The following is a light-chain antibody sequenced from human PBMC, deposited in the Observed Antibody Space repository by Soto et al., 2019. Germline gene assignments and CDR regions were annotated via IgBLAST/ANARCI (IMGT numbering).Light chain of an antibody. CDR1: QGVDTN. Sequence: QFTQSPSAMSASGVHRLPLTCLVCQGVDTNLGWFQQRPGKVPKRLLYQTSSLESGVPARFSGSGFGTEFTLTISSVEVDDVAAYYCMQYTPYPITFGQGTRLEIK. V-gene: IGKV1-17*03. J-gene: IGKJ5*01. CDR2: QTS. CDR3: MQYTPYPIT.